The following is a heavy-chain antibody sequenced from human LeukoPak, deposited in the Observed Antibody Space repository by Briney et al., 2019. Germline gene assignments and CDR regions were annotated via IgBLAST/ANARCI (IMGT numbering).Heavy chain of an antibody. V-gene: IGHV3-7*02. Sequence: GGSLRLSCVASGLTFSNYWLTWVRQAPGKGLEWVANINRDGSEKYYVDSVKGRFTISRDNAKNSLYLQMNSLRAEDTAVYYCARALTFGGVIAFDYWGQGTLVTVSS. CDR1: GLTFSNYW. D-gene: IGHD3-16*02. CDR2: INRDGSEK. CDR3: ARALTFGGVIAFDY. J-gene: IGHJ4*02.